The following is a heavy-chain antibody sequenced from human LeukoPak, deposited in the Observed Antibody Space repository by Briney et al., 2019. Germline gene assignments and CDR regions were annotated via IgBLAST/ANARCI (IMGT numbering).Heavy chain of an antibody. Sequence: GASVKVSCKASGYSITYRFVHWVRQAPGQALEWMGWITPFSGDTKYAQKFQDRLTITGDTSLSTVYMDLISLRSEDTAMYYCARGGGSADAFDIWGQGTMVSVSS. V-gene: IGHV1-45*02. CDR1: GYSITYRF. J-gene: IGHJ3*02. CDR2: ITPFSGDT. D-gene: IGHD3-10*01. CDR3: ARGGGSADAFDI.